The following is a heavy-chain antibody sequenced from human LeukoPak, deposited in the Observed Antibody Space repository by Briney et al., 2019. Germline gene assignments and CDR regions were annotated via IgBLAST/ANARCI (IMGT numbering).Heavy chain of an antibody. CDR3: ARPSGSYSPGANAFDI. V-gene: IGHV4-39*01. J-gene: IGHJ3*02. D-gene: IGHD1-26*01. Sequence: SETLSLTCTVSGGSISSSMYYWGWIRQPPGKGLEWIGCMYCTGNTHYNPSLKSRVTISVDTSKNQFSLKVTSVTAADTAVYYCARPSGSYSPGANAFDIWGQGTMVTVSS. CDR2: MYCTGNT. CDR1: GGSISSSMYY.